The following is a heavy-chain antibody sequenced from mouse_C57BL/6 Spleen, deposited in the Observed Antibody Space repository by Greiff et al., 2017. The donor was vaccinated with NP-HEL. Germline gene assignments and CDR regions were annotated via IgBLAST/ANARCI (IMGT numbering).Heavy chain of an antibody. J-gene: IGHJ4*01. Sequence: VQLQQPGAELVKPGASVKLSCKASGYTFTSYWMQWVKQRPGQGLEWIGEIDPSDSYTNYNQKFKGKATLTVDTSSSTAYMQLSSLTSEDSAVYYCARSDTTVVRYYAMDYWGQGTSVTVSS. CDR2: IDPSDSYT. CDR3: ARSDTTVVRYYAMDY. D-gene: IGHD1-1*01. V-gene: IGHV1-50*01. CDR1: GYTFTSYW.